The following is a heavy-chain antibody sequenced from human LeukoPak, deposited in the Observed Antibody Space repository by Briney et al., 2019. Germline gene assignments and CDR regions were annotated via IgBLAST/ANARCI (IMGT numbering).Heavy chain of an antibody. J-gene: IGHJ4*02. CDR2: IIPIFGTA. CDR3: ARGLLRYCSGGSCPYRY. Sequence: SVKVSCKASGGTFSSYAISWVRQAPGQGLEWMGGIIPIFGTANYAQKFQGRVTITADESTSTAYMELSSLRSEDTAVYYCARGLLRYCSGGSCPYRYWGQGTLVTVSS. CDR1: GGTFSSYA. V-gene: IGHV1-69*01. D-gene: IGHD2-15*01.